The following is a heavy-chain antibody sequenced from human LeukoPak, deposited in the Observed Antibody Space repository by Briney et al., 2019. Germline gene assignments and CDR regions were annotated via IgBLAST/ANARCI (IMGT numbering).Heavy chain of an antibody. CDR1: GFTFSSYW. CDR2: ISTDGTST. J-gene: IGHJ4*02. CDR3: TRDSYSGSYGY. Sequence: GGSLRLSCAASGFTFSSYWMHWVRQAPGKGPVLVSRISTDGTSTTYADSVKGRFTISRDNAKNTLYLQMNSLRVDDTAVYYCTRDSYSGSYGYWGQGTLVTVSS. V-gene: IGHV3-74*01. D-gene: IGHD1-26*01.